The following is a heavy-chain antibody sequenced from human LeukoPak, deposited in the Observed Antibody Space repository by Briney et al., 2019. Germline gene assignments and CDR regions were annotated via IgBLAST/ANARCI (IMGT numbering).Heavy chain of an antibody. D-gene: IGHD1-7*01. CDR3: VKDLGGNYDY. J-gene: IGHJ4*02. CDR2: IDYDGSIT. V-gene: IGHV3-74*01. Sequence: GGSLRLSCAASGFPFSSYWIHWVRHVPGKGLVWVSRIDYDGSITNYADSVKGRFTISRDNARNTLYLQMNSLRVDDTAVYYCVKDLGGNYDYWGQGTLVTVSS. CDR1: GFPFSSYW.